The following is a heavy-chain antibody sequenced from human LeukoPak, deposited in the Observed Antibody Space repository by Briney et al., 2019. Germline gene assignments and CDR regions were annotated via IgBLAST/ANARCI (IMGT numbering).Heavy chain of an antibody. V-gene: IGHV3-30*18. CDR3: AKDRGKWDESLDC. CDR2: ISHDGSSI. CDR1: GFTFSTYG. Sequence: PGGSLRLSCAVSGFTFSTYGMHWVRQAPGKGLERLTVISHDGSSIYYADSMKGRFTISRDNSKNTLYLQMNSLRPEDTAVFYCAKDRGKWDESLDCWGQGTPDSVSS. D-gene: IGHD1-26*01. J-gene: IGHJ4*02.